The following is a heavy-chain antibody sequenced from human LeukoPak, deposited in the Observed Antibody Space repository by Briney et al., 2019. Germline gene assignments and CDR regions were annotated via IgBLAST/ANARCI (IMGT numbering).Heavy chain of an antibody. V-gene: IGHV1-2*02. J-gene: IGHJ4*02. CDR2: INPNSGGT. CDR1: GYTFTGYY. CDR3: ARVDVGYSYGLYFDY. D-gene: IGHD5-18*01. Sequence: ASVKVSCKASGYTFTGYYMHWERQAPGQGLEWMGWINPNSGGTNYAQKFQGRVTVTRDTSISTAYMELSRLRSDDTAVYYCARVDVGYSYGLYFDYWGQGTLVTVSS.